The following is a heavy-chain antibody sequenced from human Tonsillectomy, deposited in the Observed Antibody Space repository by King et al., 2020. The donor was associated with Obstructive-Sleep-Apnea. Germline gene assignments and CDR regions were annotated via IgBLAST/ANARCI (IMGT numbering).Heavy chain of an antibody. J-gene: IGHJ4*02. D-gene: IGHD3-16*02. Sequence: QLVQSGVEVKKAGETLKISCKGSGYTFTSYWIGWVRQVPGKGLEWMGIIQTGDSNIRYSPSFQGQVTISADKSINTAYLQWSSLKASDTAMYYCARPGVSFSLTWYYFDYWGQGTLVTVSS. CDR3: ARPGVSFSLTWYYFDY. CDR2: IQTGDSNI. V-gene: IGHV5-51*01. CDR1: GYTFTSYW.